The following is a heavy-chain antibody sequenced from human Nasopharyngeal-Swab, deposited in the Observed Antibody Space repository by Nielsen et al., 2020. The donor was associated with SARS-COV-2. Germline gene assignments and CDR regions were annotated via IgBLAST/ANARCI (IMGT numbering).Heavy chain of an antibody. J-gene: IGHJ4*02. D-gene: IGHD2-2*01. CDR2: ISYDGSNK. Sequence: GGSLRLSCAASGFTFSSYAMHWVRQAPGKGLEWVAVISYDGSNKYYADSVKGRFTISGDNSKNTLYLQMNSLRAEDTAVYYCARDCCQLPLYYFDYWGQGTLVTVSS. CDR3: ARDCCQLPLYYFDY. CDR1: GFTFSSYA. V-gene: IGHV3-30-3*01.